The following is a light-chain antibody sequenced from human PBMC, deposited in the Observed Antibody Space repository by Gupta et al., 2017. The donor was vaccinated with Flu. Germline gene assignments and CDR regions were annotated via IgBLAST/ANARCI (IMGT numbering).Light chain of an antibody. CDR3: QQYDNWPPWP. Sequence: EIVMTQSPATLSVSPGERASLSCRASQSVSSSVAWYQQRPGQAPRLLIYAVSTRATGVPARFSGSRSGTDVTLTISSLQSEDFAVYYCQQYDNWPPWPFGQGTKVEI. CDR2: AVS. V-gene: IGKV3-15*01. J-gene: IGKJ1*01. CDR1: QSVSSS.